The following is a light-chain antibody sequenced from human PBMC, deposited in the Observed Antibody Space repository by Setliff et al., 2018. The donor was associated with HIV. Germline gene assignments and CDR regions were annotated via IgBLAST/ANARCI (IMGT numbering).Light chain of an antibody. CDR2: SVT. J-gene: IGLJ1*01. Sequence: QSALTQPASGSGSPGQSITISCSGTNSDIGSHDYVSWYQQHPGNAPKLIIFSVTYRPSGVSDRFSGSKSGNTASLTISGLQPEDEADYYCASHRDTNTLEVFGTGTK. CDR1: NSDIGSHDY. V-gene: IGLV2-14*03. CDR3: ASHRDTNTLEV.